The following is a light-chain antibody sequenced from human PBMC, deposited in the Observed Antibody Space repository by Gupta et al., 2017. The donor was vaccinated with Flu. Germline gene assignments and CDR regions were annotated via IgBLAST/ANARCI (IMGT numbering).Light chain of an antibody. V-gene: IGKV3-15*01. Sequence: ERATLSCRASQSVSSNLAWYQQKPGQAPRLLIYGASTRATGIPARFSGSGSGTEFTLTISSLQSEDFAVYYCQQYNNWLSITFGQGTRLEIK. CDR3: QQYNNWLSIT. CDR1: QSVSSN. CDR2: GAS. J-gene: IGKJ5*01.